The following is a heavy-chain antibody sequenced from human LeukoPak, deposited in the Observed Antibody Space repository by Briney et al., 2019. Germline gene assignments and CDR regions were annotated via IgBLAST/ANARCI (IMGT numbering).Heavy chain of an antibody. CDR2: ISKSGTYI. V-gene: IGHV3-21*01. Sequence: GGSLRLSCAASGFTFRDYTMNWVRQAPGKGLEWVSAISKSGTYIKYADSVKGRFTVSRDNAKNSLFLQMNSLRVEDTALYFCTREVLIVVEPASNTIDFWGQGTRVTVSS. CDR3: TREVLIVVEPASNTIDF. CDR1: GFTFRDYT. J-gene: IGHJ4*02. D-gene: IGHD2-2*01.